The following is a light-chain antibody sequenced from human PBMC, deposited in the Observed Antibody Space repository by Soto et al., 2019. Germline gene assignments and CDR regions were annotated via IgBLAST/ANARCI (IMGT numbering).Light chain of an antibody. CDR3: QQLNAYPQVS. Sequence: IQLTQSPSSLSASVGDRVTITCRASQGIDNYLAWYQQKPGRAPRLLIYAASTLQTGVPSSFSGSGSGTKFTLTISSLQPEDFATYYCQQLNAYPQVSFGPGTKVDIK. V-gene: IGKV1-9*01. J-gene: IGKJ3*01. CDR1: QGIDNY. CDR2: AAS.